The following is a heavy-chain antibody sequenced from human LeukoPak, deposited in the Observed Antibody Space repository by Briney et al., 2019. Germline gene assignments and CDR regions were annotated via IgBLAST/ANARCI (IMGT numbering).Heavy chain of an antibody. CDR3: ARAKRGTPLPIGYYFYAMDV. V-gene: IGHV3-23*01. CDR2: ISGNGGST. Sequence: GGSLRLSCAASGFSFSTYAMNWVRQSPGKGLEWVSGISGNGGSTHYADSVKGRFTVSRDNSKNTLYLQMTSLRAEDTAVYFCARAKRGTPLPIGYYFYAMDVWGQGTTVAVSS. CDR1: GFSFSTYA. J-gene: IGHJ6*02. D-gene: IGHD1-1*01.